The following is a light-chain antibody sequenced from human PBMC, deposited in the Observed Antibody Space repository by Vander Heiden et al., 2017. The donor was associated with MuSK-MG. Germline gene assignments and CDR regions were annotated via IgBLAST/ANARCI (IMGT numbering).Light chain of an antibody. Sequence: QSALTQPASVSGSPGQSLTISCTGTSRDIGGDNYVSWFQHHPGSAPNLIIFEVNKRPAVVAVRFSASKAGNTASLTISGRQAEDEADYYCNSYTSSDTVVFGGGSKLTV. CDR2: EVN. J-gene: IGLJ2*01. CDR1: SRDIGGDNY. V-gene: IGLV2-14*01. CDR3: NSYTSSDTVV.